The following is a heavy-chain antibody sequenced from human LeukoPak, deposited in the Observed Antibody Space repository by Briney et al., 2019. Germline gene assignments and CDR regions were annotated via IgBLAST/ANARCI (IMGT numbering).Heavy chain of an antibody. CDR1: GFTSAALA. J-gene: IGHJ4*02. CDR3: AKETRGGPNWNDPLDY. V-gene: IGHV3-43D*03. Sequence: GRSLSLSCALSGFTSAALATGWVRHAPGKGRERVSLIRSDGGSTYYADSVTGRFTISRDNRKNSLYLQMNSLRAEDTALYYCAKETRGGPNWNDPLDYWGQGTLVTVSS. CDR2: IRSDGGST. D-gene: IGHD1-20*01.